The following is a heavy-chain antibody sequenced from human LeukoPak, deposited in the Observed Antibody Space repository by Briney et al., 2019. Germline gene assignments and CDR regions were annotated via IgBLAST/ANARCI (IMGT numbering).Heavy chain of an antibody. D-gene: IGHD2/OR15-2a*01. CDR3: AKDQGRYVSKYYFDY. J-gene: IGHJ4*02. CDR2: ISWNSGTT. CDR1: GFTFKDYA. V-gene: IGHV3-9*01. Sequence: GGSLRLSCTASGFTFKDYAMYWVRHAPGKGLEWVSGISWNSGTTDYADSVKGRFTVSRDNAKDSPYLQMNSLRPEDTASCYCAKDQGRYVSKYYFDYWGRGTLVTVSS.